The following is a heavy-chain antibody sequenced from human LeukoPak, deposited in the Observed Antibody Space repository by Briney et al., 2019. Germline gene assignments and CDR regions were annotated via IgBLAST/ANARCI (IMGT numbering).Heavy chain of an antibody. V-gene: IGHV4-61*02. CDR3: ASAGEAAAGFDY. Sequence: PSETLSLTCTVSGGSLSSGSYYWSWIRQPAGKGLEWIGRIYTSGSTNYNPSLMSRVTISVDTSKNQFSLKRSSVTAADRAVYYCASAGEAAAGFDYWGKGNLVTVSS. J-gene: IGHJ4*02. D-gene: IGHD6-13*01. CDR1: GGSLSSGSYY. CDR2: IYTSGST.